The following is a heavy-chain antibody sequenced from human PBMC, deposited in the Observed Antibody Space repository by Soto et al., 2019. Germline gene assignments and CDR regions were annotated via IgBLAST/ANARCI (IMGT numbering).Heavy chain of an antibody. CDR1: GGSISSSKW. J-gene: IGHJ2*01. V-gene: IGHV4-4*02. D-gene: IGHD2-15*01. CDR2: IYHSGST. CDR3: AIQDITGSTDASFLVNGSFDL. Sequence: QMQLQESGPGLVNPSGTLSLTCGVSGGSISSSKWWTWVRQPPGKGPEWIGEIYHSGSTNYNPSLTHRVTKSLAKYNNVFSLTVPSAPAAYTAVYYWAIQDITGSTDASFLVNGSFDLWGRGNLVTVS.